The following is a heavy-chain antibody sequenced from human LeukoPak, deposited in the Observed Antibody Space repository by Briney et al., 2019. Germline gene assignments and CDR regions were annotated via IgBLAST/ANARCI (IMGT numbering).Heavy chain of an antibody. D-gene: IGHD1-1*01. Sequence: GGSLRLSCAASGFTVSSNYMTWVRQAPGKGLEWVSLIYSGGSTSYAVSVRGRFTISRDNSKNTLYLQMNSLRAEDTAVYYCARIETVADAFDIWGQGTLVTVSS. J-gene: IGHJ3*02. CDR2: IYSGGST. CDR1: GFTVSSNY. V-gene: IGHV3-66*01. CDR3: ARIETVADAFDI.